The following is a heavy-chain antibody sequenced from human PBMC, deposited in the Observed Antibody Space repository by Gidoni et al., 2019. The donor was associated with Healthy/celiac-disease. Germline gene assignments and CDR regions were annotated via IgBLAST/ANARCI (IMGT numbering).Heavy chain of an antibody. CDR2: ISGSGGST. CDR3: AKDPSYYGSGSYYSPDY. CDR1: GFTFSSYA. D-gene: IGHD3-10*01. V-gene: IGHV3-23*01. Sequence: EVQLLESGGGLVQPGGSLRLSCPASGFTFSSYAMSWVRQAPGTGPAWVSAISGSGGSTYYADSVKGRFTISRDNSKNTLYLQMNSLRAEDTAVYYCAKDPSYYGSGSYYSPDYWGQGTLVTVSA. J-gene: IGHJ4*02.